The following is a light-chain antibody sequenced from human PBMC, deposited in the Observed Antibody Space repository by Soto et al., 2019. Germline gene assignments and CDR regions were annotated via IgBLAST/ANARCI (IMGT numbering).Light chain of an antibody. Sequence: QSVLTQPPSVSGSPGQSVTISCSGTSSDVGSYNRVSWYQQAPGTAPKLIIYEVSYRPSGVPDRFSGSKSGNAASLTISGLQAEDEADCYCTSYRSSNTLVFGGGTKLTVL. CDR3: TSYRSSNTLV. V-gene: IGLV2-18*02. CDR2: EVS. CDR1: SSDVGSYNR. J-gene: IGLJ3*02.